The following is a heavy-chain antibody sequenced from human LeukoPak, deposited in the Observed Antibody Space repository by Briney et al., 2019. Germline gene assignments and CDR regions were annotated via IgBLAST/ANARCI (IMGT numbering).Heavy chain of an antibody. CDR3: ARHDPDFWSGYGDHTIDY. CDR1: GGSISSYY. D-gene: IGHD3-3*01. V-gene: IGHV4-39*01. J-gene: IGHJ4*02. Sequence: PSETLSLTCTVSGGSISSYYWSWIRQPPGKGLEWIGSIYYSGSTYYNPSLKSRVTMSVDTSKNQFSLKLSSVTAADTAVYYCARHDPDFWSGYGDHTIDYWGQGTLVTVSS. CDR2: IYYSGST.